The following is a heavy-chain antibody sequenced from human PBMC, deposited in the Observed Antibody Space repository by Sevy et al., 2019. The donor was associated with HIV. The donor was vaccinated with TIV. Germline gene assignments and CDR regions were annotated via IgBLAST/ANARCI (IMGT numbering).Heavy chain of an antibody. J-gene: IGHJ5*02. CDR3: ARAGITGMRDNWFDP. D-gene: IGHD1-20*01. V-gene: IGHV1-2*02. CDR1: GYTFTGYY. CDR2: SNPNSGGT. Sequence: ASVKVSCKASGYTFTGYYMHWVLQAPGQGLEWMGWSNPNSGGTNYAQKFQGRVTMTRDTSISTAYMELSRLRSDDTAVYYCARAGITGMRDNWFDPWGQGTMVTVSS.